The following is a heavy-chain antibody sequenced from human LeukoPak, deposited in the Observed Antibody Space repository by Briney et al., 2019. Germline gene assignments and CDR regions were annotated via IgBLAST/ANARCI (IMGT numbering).Heavy chain of an antibody. V-gene: IGHV4-34*01. CDR3: ARDRAIAAAGTGTFDC. CDR1: GGSFSGYY. D-gene: IGHD6-13*01. CDR2: INHSGST. Sequence: SETLSLTCAVYGGSFSGYYWSWIRQPPGKGLEWIGEINHSGSTNYNPSLKSRVTISVDTSKNQFSLKLSSVTAADTAVYYCARDRAIAAAGTGTFDCWGQGTLVTVSS. J-gene: IGHJ4*02.